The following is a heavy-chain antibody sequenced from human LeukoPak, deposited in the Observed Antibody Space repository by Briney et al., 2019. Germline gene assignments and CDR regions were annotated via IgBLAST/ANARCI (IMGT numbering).Heavy chain of an antibody. CDR2: IYHSGNT. J-gene: IGHJ4*02. CDR3: ARHSLSVTYFDY. Sequence: ETLSLTCAVSGYSISSGYYWGWIRQPPGKGLEWIGSIYHSGNTYYNPSLKSRVTISVDTSKNQFSLKLSSVTAADTAVYYCARHSLSVTYFDYWGQGTLVTVSS. V-gene: IGHV4-38-2*01. D-gene: IGHD4-23*01. CDR1: GYSISSGYY.